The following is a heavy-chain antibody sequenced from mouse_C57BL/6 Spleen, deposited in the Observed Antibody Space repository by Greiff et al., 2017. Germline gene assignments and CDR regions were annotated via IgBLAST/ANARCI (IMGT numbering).Heavy chain of an antibody. J-gene: IGHJ4*01. D-gene: IGHD2-4*01. CDR2: IDPETGGT. CDR3: TRWDYDEYYAMDY. V-gene: IGHV1-15*01. Sequence: VQLQQSGAELVRPGASVTLSCKASGYTFTDYEMHWVKQTPVHGLEWIGAIDPETGGTAYNQKFKGKAILTADKSSSTAYMELRSLTSEDSAVYYCTRWDYDEYYAMDYWGQGTSVTVSS. CDR1: GYTFTDYE.